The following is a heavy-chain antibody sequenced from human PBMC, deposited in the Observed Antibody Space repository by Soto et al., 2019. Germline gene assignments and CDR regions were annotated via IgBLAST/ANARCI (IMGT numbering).Heavy chain of an antibody. CDR1: GFSLTRSGVG. J-gene: IGHJ2*01. CDR2: IYWDDNK. D-gene: IGHD3-22*01. Sequence: QITLKESGPTLVKSTQTLTLTCTLSGFSLTRSGVGVGWIRQPPGKALEWLALIYWDDNKRYSPSLSSRLTITKDTSKNQVVLTMTNMAPVDTATYYCARRPLNADYYDSSGYPSNWYFDLWGRGTLVTVSS. V-gene: IGHV2-5*02. CDR3: ARRPLNADYYDSSGYPSNWYFDL.